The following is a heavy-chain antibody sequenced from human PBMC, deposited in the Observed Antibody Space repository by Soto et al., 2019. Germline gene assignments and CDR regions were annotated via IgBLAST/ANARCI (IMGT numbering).Heavy chain of an antibody. Sequence: QVQLVQSGAEMREPGSSVKVSCKASGGTFSSSAINWLRQAPGQGPEWMGGIIPTFGTANYIEKFRGRVTITADTSTSTAYMEVSXLTSEDTAMYFCARSETAGHRGFDIWGQGTMVTVSS. J-gene: IGHJ3*02. CDR1: GGTFSSSA. CDR2: IIPTFGTA. D-gene: IGHD6-19*01. CDR3: ARSETAGHRGFDI. V-gene: IGHV1-69*06.